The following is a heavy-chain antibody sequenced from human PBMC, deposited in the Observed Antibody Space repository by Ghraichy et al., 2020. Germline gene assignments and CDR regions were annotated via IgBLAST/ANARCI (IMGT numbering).Heavy chain of an antibody. V-gene: IGHV1-24*01. J-gene: IGHJ3*02. CDR1: GYTLTELS. Sequence: ASVKVSCKVSGYTLTELSMHWVRQAPGKGLEWMGGFDPEDGETIYAQKFQGRVTMTEDTSTDTAYMELSSLRSEDTAVYYCATDLSGYDILTDHPKDAFDIWGQGTMVTVSS. D-gene: IGHD3-9*01. CDR2: FDPEDGET. CDR3: ATDLSGYDILTDHPKDAFDI.